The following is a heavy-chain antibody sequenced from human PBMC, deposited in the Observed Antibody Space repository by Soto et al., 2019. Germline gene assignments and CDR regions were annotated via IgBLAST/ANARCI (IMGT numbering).Heavy chain of an antibody. J-gene: IGHJ4*02. CDR2: FYDGNT. Sequence: SETLSLTCIVSGGSITRRSSYWAWIRQPPGKGLEWVGTFYDGNTYHNPSLRSRITIAVDTSKNQFSLKLNSVAAADAAFYYCATTRGLAVGGSFDYWGQGMLVTVSS. CDR3: ATTRGLAVGGSFDY. D-gene: IGHD3-10*01. CDR1: GGSITRRSSY. V-gene: IGHV4-39*01.